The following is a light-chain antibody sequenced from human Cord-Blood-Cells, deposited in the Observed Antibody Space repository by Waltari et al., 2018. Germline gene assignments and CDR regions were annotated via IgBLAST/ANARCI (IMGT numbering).Light chain of an antibody. CDR1: RRDVAGYHY. Sequence: QSALTQPASVSGSPGQSITISCTGTRRDVAGYHYLSWYQQHPRKAPKLMIYDVSKRPSGVSNRFSGSKSGNTASLTISGLQAEDEADYYCSSYTSSSTVVFGGGTKLTVL. CDR3: SSYTSSSTVV. CDR2: DVS. V-gene: IGLV2-14*01. J-gene: IGLJ2*01.